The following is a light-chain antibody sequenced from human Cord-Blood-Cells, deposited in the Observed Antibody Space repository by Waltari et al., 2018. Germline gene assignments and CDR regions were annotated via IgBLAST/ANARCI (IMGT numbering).Light chain of an antibody. J-gene: IGLJ1*01. CDR1: SSDVGGYND. Sequence: QSALTQPASVSGSPGQSITISCTGTSSDVGGYNDVSWYQQHPGKAPKLMIYDVSKRPSGVATRFSGSKSGHTASLTISGLQAEDEADYYCSSYTSSSTYVFGTGTKVTVL. CDR2: DVS. CDR3: SSYTSSSTYV. V-gene: IGLV2-14*01.